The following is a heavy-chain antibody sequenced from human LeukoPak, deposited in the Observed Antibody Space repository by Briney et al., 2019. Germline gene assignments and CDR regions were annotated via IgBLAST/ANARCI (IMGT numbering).Heavy chain of an antibody. Sequence: ASVKVSCKASGYTFTDYYMHWVRQAPGQGLEWMGWINPNSGGTNYAQKFQGRVTMTRDTAISTAYMELSSLRSDDTAVYYCARGGLTRGVIVYAIGGYWGQGTLVTVSS. CDR2: INPNSGGT. CDR3: ARGGLTRGVIVYAIGGY. J-gene: IGHJ4*02. D-gene: IGHD2-8*01. CDR1: GYTFTDYY. V-gene: IGHV1-2*02.